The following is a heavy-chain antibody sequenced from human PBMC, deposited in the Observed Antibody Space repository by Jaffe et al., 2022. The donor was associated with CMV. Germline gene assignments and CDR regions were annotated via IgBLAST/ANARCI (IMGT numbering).Heavy chain of an antibody. D-gene: IGHD2-15*01. J-gene: IGHJ6*02. Sequence: QVQLVESGGGVVQPGRSLRLSCAASGFTFSSYGMHWVRQAPGKGLEWVAVIWYDGSNKYYADSVKGRFTISRDNSKNTLYLQMNSLRAEDTAVYYCARGGEGYCSGGSCYSGRSYYYYGMDVWGQGTTVTVSS. CDR2: IWYDGSNK. CDR1: GFTFSSYG. CDR3: ARGGEGYCSGGSCYSGRSYYYYGMDV. V-gene: IGHV3-33*01.